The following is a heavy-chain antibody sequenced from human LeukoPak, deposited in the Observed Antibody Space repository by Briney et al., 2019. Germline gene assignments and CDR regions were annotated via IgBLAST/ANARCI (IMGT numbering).Heavy chain of an antibody. CDR2: IIPIFGTA. Sequence: GASVKVSCKASGGTFISYAISWVRQAPGQGLEWMGRIIPIFGTANYAQKFQGRVTITTDESTTTAYMELSSLRSEDTAVYYRARVRNLVRGDYLFDYWGQGTLVTVSS. J-gene: IGHJ4*02. D-gene: IGHD4-17*01. CDR3: ARVRNLVRGDYLFDY. CDR1: GGTFISYA. V-gene: IGHV1-69*05.